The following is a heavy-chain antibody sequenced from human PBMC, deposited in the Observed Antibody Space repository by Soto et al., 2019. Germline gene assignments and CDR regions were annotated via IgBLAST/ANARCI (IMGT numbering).Heavy chain of an antibody. CDR1: GFTFSSYA. CDR3: ARDRGYCSGGSCYYNWFDP. V-gene: IGHV3-30-3*01. Sequence: PGGSLRLSCAASGFTFSSYAMHWVRQAPGKGLEWVALISYDGSQKYYADSVKGRFTTSRDNSKNTLYLQMNSLTAEDTAVYYCARDRGYCSGGSCYYNWFDPWGQGTLVTVSS. J-gene: IGHJ5*02. CDR2: ISYDGSQK. D-gene: IGHD2-15*01.